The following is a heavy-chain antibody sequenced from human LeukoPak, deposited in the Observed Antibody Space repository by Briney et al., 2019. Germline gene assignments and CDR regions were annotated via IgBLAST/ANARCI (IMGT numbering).Heavy chain of an antibody. V-gene: IGHV1-46*01. D-gene: IGHD2-15*01. Sequence: DSVKVSCKASGYTFTSYYMHWVRQAPGQGLEWMGLINPSGGSTSYAQKFQGRVTMTRDTSTSTVYMELSSLRSEDTAVYYCARVSQPGSGTKRNACDIWGQGTMVTVSS. CDR1: GYTFTSYY. J-gene: IGHJ3*02. CDR2: INPSGGST. CDR3: ARVSQPGSGTKRNACDI.